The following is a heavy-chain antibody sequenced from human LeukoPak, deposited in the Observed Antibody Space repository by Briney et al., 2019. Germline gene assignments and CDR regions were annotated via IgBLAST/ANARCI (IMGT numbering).Heavy chain of an antibody. CDR2: IIPIFGTA. J-gene: IGHJ3*02. CDR1: GGTFRSYA. V-gene: IGHV1-69*13. Sequence: ASVKVSCKASGGTFRSYAISWVRQAPGQGLEWMGGIIPIFGTANYAQKFQGRVTITADESTSTAYMELSSLRSEDTAVYYCARDQSPYYGDYDLGAFDIWGQGTMVTVSS. D-gene: IGHD4-17*01. CDR3: ARDQSPYYGDYDLGAFDI.